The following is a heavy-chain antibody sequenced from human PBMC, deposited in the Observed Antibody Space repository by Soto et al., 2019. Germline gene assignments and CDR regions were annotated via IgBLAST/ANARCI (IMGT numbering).Heavy chain of an antibody. V-gene: IGHV3-30-3*01. CDR2: ISYDGSNK. CDR3: SELPCWLREEHYYGMDV. CDR1: GFTFSSYA. D-gene: IGHD5-12*01. J-gene: IGHJ6*02. Sequence: GSLRLSCAASGFTFSSYAMHWVRQAPGKGLEWVAVISYDGSNKYYADSVKGRFTISRDNSKNTLYLQMNSLRAEDTAVYYCSELPCWLREEHYYGMDVWGQGTTVTVSS.